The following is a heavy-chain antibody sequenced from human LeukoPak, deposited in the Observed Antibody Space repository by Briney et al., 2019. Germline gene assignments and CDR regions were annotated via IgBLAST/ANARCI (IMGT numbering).Heavy chain of an antibody. CDR1: GYTFTSYD. CDR2: MNPNSGNT. J-gene: IGHJ5*02. Sequence: ASVKVSCKASGYTFTSYDINWVRQATGQGLEWMGWMNPNSGNTGYAQEFQGRVTMTRDTSISTAYMELSSQTSEDTAVYYCARRKPTSGAQYWFDPWGQGTLVTVSS. CDR3: ARRKPTSGAQYWFDP. V-gene: IGHV1-8*01. D-gene: IGHD3-10*01.